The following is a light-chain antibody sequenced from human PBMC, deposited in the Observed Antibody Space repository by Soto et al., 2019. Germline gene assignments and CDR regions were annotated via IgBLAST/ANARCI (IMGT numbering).Light chain of an antibody. CDR3: SSYTSSTTLVV. V-gene: IGLV2-14*01. Sequence: QSVLTQPASVSGSPGQSITISCTGTSSDVGGYNYVSWYQQHPGKAPKLMIYGVSNRPSGVSNRFSGSKSGNTASLTISGLQAEDEADYYCSSYTSSTTLVVFGIGTKLTVL. CDR1: SSDVGGYNY. CDR2: GVS. J-gene: IGLJ1*01.